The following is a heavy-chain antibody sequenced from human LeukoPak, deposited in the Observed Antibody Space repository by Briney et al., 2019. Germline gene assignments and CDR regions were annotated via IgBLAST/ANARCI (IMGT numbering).Heavy chain of an antibody. Sequence: KPSETLSLTCTVSGGSISSSSHYWGWIRQPPGKGLEWIGSIYYTGSTYYNPSLKSRGTISVDTSKNQISLKLTSVTAADTAVYYCARRGLRSAAAHDYWGQGTLVIVSS. CDR3: ARRGLRSAAAHDY. V-gene: IGHV4-39*01. D-gene: IGHD6-13*01. J-gene: IGHJ4*02. CDR1: GGSISSSSHY. CDR2: IYYTGST.